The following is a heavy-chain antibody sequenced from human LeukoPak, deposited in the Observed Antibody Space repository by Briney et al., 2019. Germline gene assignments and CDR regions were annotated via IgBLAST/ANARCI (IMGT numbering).Heavy chain of an antibody. Sequence: GGSLRLSCAASGFTLDDYTMHWVRHAPGKGLEWVSLISWDGGSTYYADSVKGRFIISRDNAKNSLYLQMNSLTTEDTAVYYCARGSRPNYFDTMNIWGQGTMVTVSS. D-gene: IGHD3-22*01. CDR3: ARGSRPNYFDTMNI. CDR2: ISWDGGST. CDR1: GFTLDDYT. V-gene: IGHV3-43*01. J-gene: IGHJ3*02.